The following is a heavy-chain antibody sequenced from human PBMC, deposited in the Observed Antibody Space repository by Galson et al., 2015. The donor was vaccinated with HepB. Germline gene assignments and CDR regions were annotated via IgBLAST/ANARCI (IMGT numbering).Heavy chain of an antibody. CDR1: GFTFSTYA. D-gene: IGHD3-9*01. V-gene: IGHV3-48*02. Sequence: SLRLSCAASGFTFSTYAMNWVRQAPGKGLESISYISAGSSIISYADSVKGRFTISRDDARSSLYLELNSLRDENTAVYYCERDHDWEIDIWGQGTLVTVSP. CDR2: ISAGSSII. J-gene: IGHJ3*02. CDR3: ERDHDWEIDI.